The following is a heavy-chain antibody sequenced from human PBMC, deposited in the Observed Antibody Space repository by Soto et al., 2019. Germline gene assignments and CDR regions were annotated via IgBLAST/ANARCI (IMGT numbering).Heavy chain of an antibody. J-gene: IGHJ6*02. CDR2: INPNSGGT. V-gene: IGHV1-2*02. CDR1: GYTFTGYS. D-gene: IGHD5-12*01. Sequence: ASVTVSCKASGYTFTGYSFHWVRQAPGQGLEWMGWINPNSGGTNYAQKFQGRVSMTRDTSITTAYMGLTRLRSDDTAVYYCARDRPYFEDGYTLISLEVWGQGTTVTVS. CDR3: ARDRPYFEDGYTLISLEV.